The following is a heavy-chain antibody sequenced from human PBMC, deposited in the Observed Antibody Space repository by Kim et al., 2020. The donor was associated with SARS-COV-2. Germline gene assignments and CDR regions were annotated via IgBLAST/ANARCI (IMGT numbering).Heavy chain of an antibody. D-gene: IGHD6-13*01. CDR1: GFTFSSYG. J-gene: IGHJ4*02. CDR3: ARVVGSSSCLDY. V-gene: IGHV3-33*01. CDR2: IWYDGSNK. Sequence: GGSLRLSCAASGFTFSSYGMHWVRQAPGKGLEWVAVIWYDGSNKYYADSVKGRFTISRDNSKNTLYLQMNSLRAEDTAVYYCARVVGSSSCLDYWGQGTLVTVSS.